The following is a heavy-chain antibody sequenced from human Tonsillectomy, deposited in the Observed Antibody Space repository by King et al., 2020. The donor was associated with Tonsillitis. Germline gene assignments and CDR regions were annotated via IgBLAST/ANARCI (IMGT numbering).Heavy chain of an antibody. D-gene: IGHD1-26*01. V-gene: IGHV4-59*01. CDR3: ARGGASSQYFAH. Sequence: QVQLQESGPGLVKPSETLSLNCSVSGASISSFSWSWIRQSPGKGLEWLGFIYNSETTNYNPSLKARITISIDTSKTQFSLKVTSVTAADAAVYYCARGGASSQYFAHWGQGALVTVSS. J-gene: IGHJ4*02. CDR2: IYNSETT. CDR1: GASISSFS.